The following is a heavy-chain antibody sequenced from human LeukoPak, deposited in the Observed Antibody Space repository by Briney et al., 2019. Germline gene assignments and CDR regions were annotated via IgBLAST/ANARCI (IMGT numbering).Heavy chain of an antibody. D-gene: IGHD4-17*01. J-gene: IGHJ4*02. CDR2: ISDDGRRK. CDR3: AKRPSDYGDYVSYFDY. Sequence: GALRLSLGASGFRFIRYCIDLVRQGPGKGLEWVGGISDDGRRKDYADSVKGRFTISRDNSKDTLYLQMNSLRAEDTAVYYCAKRPSDYGDYVSYFDYWGQGTLVTVSS. V-gene: IGHV3-30*18. CDR1: GFRFIRYC.